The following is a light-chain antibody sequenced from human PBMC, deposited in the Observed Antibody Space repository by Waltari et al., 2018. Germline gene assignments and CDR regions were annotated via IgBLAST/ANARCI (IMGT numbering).Light chain of an antibody. CDR2: DAS. CDR3: QQRSSWPWT. CDR1: QSVSSD. J-gene: IGKJ1*01. Sequence: DIVLTQSPATLSLSPGERATLPCRASQSVSSDLAWYQQKPGQGPRLLIYDASNRATGIPARFSGSGSETDFTLTISSLEPEDFAVYYCQQRSSWPWTFGQGTKVDVK. V-gene: IGKV3-11*01.